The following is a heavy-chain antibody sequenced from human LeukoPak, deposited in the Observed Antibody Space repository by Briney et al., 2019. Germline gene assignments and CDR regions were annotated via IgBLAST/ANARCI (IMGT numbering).Heavy chain of an antibody. CDR3: ARDAMVRDPRDWFDP. CDR2: TSGSGGST. D-gene: IGHD3-10*01. J-gene: IGHJ5*02. Sequence: GGSLRLSCAASGFTFSSYAMSWVRQAPGKGLEWVSATSGSGGSTYYADSVKGRFTISRDNSKNTLYLQMNSLRAEDTAVYYCARDAMVRDPRDWFDPWGQGTLVTVSS. CDR1: GFTFSSYA. V-gene: IGHV3-23*01.